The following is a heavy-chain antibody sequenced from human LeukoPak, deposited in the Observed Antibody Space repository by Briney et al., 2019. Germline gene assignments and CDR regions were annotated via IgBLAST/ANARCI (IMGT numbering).Heavy chain of an antibody. CDR3: ARMGSSNGDLDY. D-gene: IGHD2-8*01. Sequence: GASVKVSCKASGYTFTSYDFNWVRQATGQGLEWMGWMNPNSGNTGYAQKFQGRVTMTRNTSISTAYMELSSLRSEDTAVYYCARMGSSNGDLDYWGQGTLVSVSS. V-gene: IGHV1-8*01. CDR2: MNPNSGNT. J-gene: IGHJ4*02. CDR1: GYTFTSYD.